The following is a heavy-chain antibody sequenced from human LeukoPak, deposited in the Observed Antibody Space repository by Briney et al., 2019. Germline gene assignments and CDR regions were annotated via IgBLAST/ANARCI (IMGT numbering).Heavy chain of an antibody. D-gene: IGHD6-19*01. V-gene: IGHV3-48*01. CDR1: GFTFSSYS. J-gene: IGHJ4*02. CDR3: ARASSGWSFDY. CDR2: ISSSSSTI. Sequence: PGGSLRLSCEASGFTFSSYSMNWVRQAPGKGLEWVSYISSSSSTIYYADSVKGRFTISRDNAKNSLYLQMNSLRAEDTAVYYCARASSGWSFDYWGQGTLVTVSS.